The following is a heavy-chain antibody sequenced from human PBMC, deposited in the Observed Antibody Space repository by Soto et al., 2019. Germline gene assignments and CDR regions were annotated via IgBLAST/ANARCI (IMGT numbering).Heavy chain of an antibody. J-gene: IGHJ4*02. D-gene: IGHD3-22*01. CDR2: INPGDSDT. CDR1: GYSFTSNW. CDR3: VRPDSTGSYVF. Sequence: GETLKISCKGSGYSFTSNWIGWVRQMPGKGLEWMAIINPGDSDTRYSPSFQGRVTISVDKSITTAYLQWSSLKASDTAIYYCVRPDSTGSYVFWGQGPLVTVSS. V-gene: IGHV5-51*01.